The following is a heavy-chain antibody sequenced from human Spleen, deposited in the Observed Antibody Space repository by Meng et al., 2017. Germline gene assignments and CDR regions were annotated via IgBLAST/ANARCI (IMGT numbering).Heavy chain of an antibody. CDR3: AREDFVVVPVAMAWVDY. J-gene: IGHJ4*02. Sequence: GGSLRLSCAASVFTFSDYYMTWIRQAPGKGMEWVSLISSYDSTIDYSDSVKGRFTISRDNAKNLMYLQMNSLRTEDTAVYYCAREDFVVVPVAMAWVDYWGQGTLVTVSS. CDR1: VFTFSDYY. D-gene: IGHD2-2*01. V-gene: IGHV3-11*04. CDR2: ISSYDSTI.